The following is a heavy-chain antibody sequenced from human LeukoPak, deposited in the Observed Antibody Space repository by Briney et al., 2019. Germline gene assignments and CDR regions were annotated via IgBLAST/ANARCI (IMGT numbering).Heavy chain of an antibody. CDR3: ARPDAFDI. V-gene: IGHV3-30*03. CDR1: GFTFSSYG. J-gene: IGHJ3*02. Sequence: QPGGSLRLSCAASGFTFSSYGMHWVRQAPGRGLEWVAVISYDGSNEYYADSVKGRFTISRDNSKNTLYLQMNSLRAEDTAVYYCARPDAFDIWGQGTMVTVSS. CDR2: ISYDGSNE.